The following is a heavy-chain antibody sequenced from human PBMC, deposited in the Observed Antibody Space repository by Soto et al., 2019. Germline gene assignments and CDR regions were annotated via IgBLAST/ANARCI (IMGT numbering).Heavy chain of an antibody. CDR2: IYYSGST. CDR1: GGSISSYY. D-gene: IGHD4-17*01. Sequence: SETLSLTXTVSGGSISSYYWSWIRQPPGKGLEWIGYIYYSGSTNYNPSLKSRVTISVDTSKNQFSLKLSSVTAADTAVYYCARYDYGDWFDPWGQGTLVTVSS. V-gene: IGHV4-59*01. CDR3: ARYDYGDWFDP. J-gene: IGHJ5*02.